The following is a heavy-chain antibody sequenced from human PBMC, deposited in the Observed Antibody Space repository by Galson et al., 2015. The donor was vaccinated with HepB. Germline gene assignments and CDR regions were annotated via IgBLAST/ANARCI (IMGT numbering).Heavy chain of an antibody. V-gene: IGHV2-5*02. CDR3: ARAVVIVPTYYYMDV. CDR2: IYWDDDK. CDR1: GFSLSTSGVG. D-gene: IGHD2-15*01. Sequence: PALVKPTQTLTLTCTFSGFSLSTSGVGVGWIRQSPGKALEWLAFIYWDDDKYYSPSLKSSLTITKDTPKNQVVLTMTNMDPVDTATYYCARAVVIVPTYYYMDVWGKGTTVTVSS. J-gene: IGHJ6*03.